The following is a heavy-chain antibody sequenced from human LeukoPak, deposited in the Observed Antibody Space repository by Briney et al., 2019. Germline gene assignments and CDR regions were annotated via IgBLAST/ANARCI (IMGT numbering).Heavy chain of an antibody. Sequence: CGSLRLFCAASGFTFSENAMSWVRQAAGKGLDWVSAIGGSGDSTYYGYSVKGRFTISRDIAKITLYLEMNSLIGEDTAVYLCAKALFRWAFDYWGQGTLVTVS. V-gene: IGHV3-23*01. CDR2: IGGSGDST. J-gene: IGHJ4*02. CDR1: GFTFSENA. D-gene: IGHD4-23*01. CDR3: AKALFRWAFDY.